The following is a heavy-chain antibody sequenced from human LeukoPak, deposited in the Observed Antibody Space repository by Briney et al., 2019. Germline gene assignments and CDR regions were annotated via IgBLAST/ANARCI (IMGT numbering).Heavy chain of an antibody. D-gene: IGHD3-22*01. Sequence: GGSLRLSCAVSGITLSNYGMAWVRQAPGKGQEWFASLIASGGGKSYADSVRGRFTISRDNAKNTLHLQMNSLRAEDTAVYFCAKRGVVIRVILVGFHKEAYYFDSWGQGVLVTVSS. CDR3: AKRGVVIRVILVGFHKEAYYFDS. J-gene: IGHJ4*02. CDR2: LIASGGGK. V-gene: IGHV3-23*01. CDR1: GITLSNYG.